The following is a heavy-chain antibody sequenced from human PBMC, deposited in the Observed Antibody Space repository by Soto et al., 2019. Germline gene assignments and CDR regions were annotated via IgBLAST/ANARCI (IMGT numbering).Heavy chain of an antibody. V-gene: IGHV1-18*01. Sequence: QVQLLQSGGEVKEPGASVKVSCKTSGYTFTSYAISWVRQAPGQGLEWLGWVSPYHGYTSYAQRFQRRLTMATDTSTMTAYMDPRSLTSADTAVYSCARHRRGENQQPLCDPWGQGTLVTVSS. D-gene: IGHD6-13*01. CDR3: ARHRRGENQQPLCDP. J-gene: IGHJ5*02. CDR1: GYTFTSYA. CDR2: VSPYHGYT.